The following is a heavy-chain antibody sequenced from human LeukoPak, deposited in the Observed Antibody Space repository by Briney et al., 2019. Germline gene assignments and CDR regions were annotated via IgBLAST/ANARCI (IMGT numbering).Heavy chain of an antibody. V-gene: IGHV1-18*01. CDR3: AREVPYDSSRYYQPFDY. CDR2: ISAYNGNT. J-gene: IGHJ4*02. Sequence: ASVKVSCKASGYTFTSYGICWVRQAPGQGLEWMGWISAYNGNTNYAQKLQGRVTMTTDTSTSTAYMELRSLRSDDTAVYYCAREVPYDSSRYYQPFDYWGQGTLVTVSS. D-gene: IGHD3-22*01. CDR1: GYTFTSYG.